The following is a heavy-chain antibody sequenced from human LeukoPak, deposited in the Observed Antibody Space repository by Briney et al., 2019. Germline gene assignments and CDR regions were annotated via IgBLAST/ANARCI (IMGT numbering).Heavy chain of an antibody. Sequence: SETLSLTCAVYGGSFSGYYWSWIRQPPGKGLEWIGEINHSGSTNYNPSLKSRVTISVDTSKNQFSLKLSSVTAADTAVYYCARVLPAVWFGEAAFDIWGQGTMVTVSS. CDR2: INHSGST. CDR1: GGSFSGYY. CDR3: ARVLPAVWFGEAAFDI. J-gene: IGHJ3*02. D-gene: IGHD3-10*01. V-gene: IGHV4-34*01.